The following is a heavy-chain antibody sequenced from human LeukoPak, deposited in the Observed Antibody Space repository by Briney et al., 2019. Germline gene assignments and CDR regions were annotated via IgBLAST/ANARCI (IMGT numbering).Heavy chain of an antibody. CDR2: VYHTGST. J-gene: IGHJ4*02. D-gene: IGHD3-22*01. CDR3: ARVPTYYYDSSGSDYFDY. V-gene: IGHV4-39*07. Sequence: PSETLSLTCTVSGASITISSYYWGWFRQPPGKGLEWIGTVYHTGSTYYNPSLKSRVTTSVDTSKNQFSLKLSSVTAADTAVYYCARVPTYYYDSSGSDYFDYWGQGTLVTVSS. CDR1: GASITISSYY.